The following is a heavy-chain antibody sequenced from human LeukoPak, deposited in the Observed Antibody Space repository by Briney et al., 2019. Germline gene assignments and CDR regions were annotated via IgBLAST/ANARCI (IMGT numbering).Heavy chain of an antibody. Sequence: SQTLSLTCTVSGGSISSGSYYWSWIRQPAGKGLEWIGRIYTSGSTNYNPSLKSRVTISVDTSKNQFSLKLSPVTAADTAVYYCASSSSWAYNWFDPWGQGTLVTVSS. CDR1: GGSISSGSYY. D-gene: IGHD6-13*01. CDR2: IYTSGST. V-gene: IGHV4-61*02. CDR3: ASSSSWAYNWFDP. J-gene: IGHJ5*02.